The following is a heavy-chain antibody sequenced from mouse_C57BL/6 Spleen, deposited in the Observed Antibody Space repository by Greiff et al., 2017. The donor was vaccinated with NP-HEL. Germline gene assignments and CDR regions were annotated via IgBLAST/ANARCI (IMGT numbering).Heavy chain of an antibody. CDR1: GFTFSSYA. D-gene: IGHD2-3*01. V-gene: IGHV5-9-1*02. J-gene: IGHJ3*01. CDR2: ISSGGDYI. Sequence: EVKLMESGEGLVKPGGSLKLSCAASGFTFSSYAMSWVRQTPEKRLEWVAYISSGGDYIYYADTVKGRLTISRDNARNTLYLQMSSLKSEDTAMYYCTRALDGYPAWFAYWGQGTLVTVSA. CDR3: TRALDGYPAWFAY.